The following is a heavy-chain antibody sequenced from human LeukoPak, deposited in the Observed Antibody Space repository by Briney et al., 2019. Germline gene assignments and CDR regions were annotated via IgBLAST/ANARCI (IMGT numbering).Heavy chain of an antibody. CDR3: ARVGRVAVPDNFDY. CDR2: ISGSSSYI. D-gene: IGHD6-19*01. Sequence: GGSLRLSCAASGFTFSSYSMNWVRQAPGKGLEWVSSISGSSSYIYYADSVKGRFTISRDNAKNSLHLQMSSLRAEDTAVYYCARVGRVAVPDNFDYWGQGTLVTVSS. CDR1: GFTFSSYS. J-gene: IGHJ4*02. V-gene: IGHV3-21*01.